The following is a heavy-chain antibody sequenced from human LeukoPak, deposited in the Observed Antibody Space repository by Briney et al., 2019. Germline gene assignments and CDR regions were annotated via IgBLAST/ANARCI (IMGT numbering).Heavy chain of an antibody. CDR3: VLAMGEYFDY. Sequence: ASVKVSCKASGYTFTDHYIHWVRQAPGQGLEWMGWTNPYSGGTNYAQKFRGRVTMSRDTSITTAYMELRRLMSDDSAVYYCVLAMGEYFDYWGQGTLVTVSS. J-gene: IGHJ4*02. D-gene: IGHD2/OR15-2a*01. V-gene: IGHV1-2*02. CDR2: TNPYSGGT. CDR1: GYTFTDHY.